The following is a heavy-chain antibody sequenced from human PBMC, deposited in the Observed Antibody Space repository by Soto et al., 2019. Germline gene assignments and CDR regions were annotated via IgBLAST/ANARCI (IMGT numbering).Heavy chain of an antibody. J-gene: IGHJ6*02. CDR2: ISYDGSNK. CDR1: GFTFSSYG. V-gene: IGHV3-30*18. Sequence: PGGSLILSCAASGFTFSSYGMHWVRQAPGKGLEWVAVISYDGSNKYYADSVKGRFTISRDNSKNTLYLQMNSLRAEDTAVYYCAKEAIREWSNYYYYYGMDVWGQGTTVTVSS. D-gene: IGHD3-3*01. CDR3: AKEAIREWSNYYYYYGMDV.